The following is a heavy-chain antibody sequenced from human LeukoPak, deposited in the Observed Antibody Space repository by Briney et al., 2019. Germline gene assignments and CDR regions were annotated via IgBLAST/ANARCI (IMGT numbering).Heavy chain of an antibody. V-gene: IGHV4-34*01. CDR3: ARGLAKGAASGWFDP. CDR2: INHSGST. D-gene: IGHD6-13*01. CDR1: GGSFSGYY. Sequence: SETLSLTCAVYGGSFSGYYWSWIRQPPGEGLEWIGEINHSGSTNYNPSLKSRVTISVDTSKNQLSLKLKFVTDADTAVYYCARGLAKGAASGWFDPWGQGSLVTVSS. J-gene: IGHJ5*02.